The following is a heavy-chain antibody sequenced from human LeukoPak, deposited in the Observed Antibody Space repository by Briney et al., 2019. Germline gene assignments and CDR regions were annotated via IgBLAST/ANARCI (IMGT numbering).Heavy chain of an antibody. J-gene: IGHJ4*02. CDR2: FDPEDGET. V-gene: IGHV1-24*01. CDR1: GYTLTELS. CDR3: ATGSMVRGVITFDY. Sequence: ASVKASCKVSGYTLTELSMHWVRQAPGKGLEWMGGFDPEDGETIYAQKFQGRVTMTEDTSADTAYMELSSLRSEDTAVYYCATGSMVRGVITFDYWGQGTLVTVSS. D-gene: IGHD3-10*01.